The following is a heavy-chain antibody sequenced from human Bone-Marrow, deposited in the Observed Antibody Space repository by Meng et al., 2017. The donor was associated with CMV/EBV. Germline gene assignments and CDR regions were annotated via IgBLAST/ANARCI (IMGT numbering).Heavy chain of an antibody. V-gene: IGHV3-21*01. CDR1: GFTFSSYS. CDR2: ISSSSSYI. Sequence: GGSLRLSCAASGFTFSSYSMNWVRQAPGKGLEWVSSISSSSSYIYYADSVKGRFTISRDNAKNSLYLHMNSLRAEDTAVYYCARDGVVVPAAPSENYYYYYGMDVWGQGTTVTVSS. D-gene: IGHD2-2*01. CDR3: ARDGVVVPAAPSENYYYYYGMDV. J-gene: IGHJ6*02.